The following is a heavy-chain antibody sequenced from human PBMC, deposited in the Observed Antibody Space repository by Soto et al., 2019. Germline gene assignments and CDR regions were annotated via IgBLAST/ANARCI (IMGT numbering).Heavy chain of an antibody. CDR3: ARALVTDYNSRDYHYYFAMDV. J-gene: IGHJ6*02. CDR2: VYHTGTT. D-gene: IGHD3-22*01. CDR1: VGPVSGDDLY. V-gene: IGHV4-31*02. Sequence: QTLSLTCVVSVGPVSGDDLYWSWIRHLPGKGLEWIANVYHTGTTYYNPSLKSRVSMSVDTSQNQFSLILASVTAADTAVYYCARALVTDYNSRDYHYYFAMDVWGQGTSVTVSS.